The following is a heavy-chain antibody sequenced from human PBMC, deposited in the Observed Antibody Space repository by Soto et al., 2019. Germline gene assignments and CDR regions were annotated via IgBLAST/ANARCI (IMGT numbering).Heavy chain of an antibody. CDR3: AKDHYTVTGNYWYFEL. Sequence: QVQLVESGGGVVQPGRSLRLSCAASGFTFSSYGMHWVRQAPGEGLEWVAVISYDGSNKYYADSVKGRFTISRDNSKNTLYLQMNTLRAEDTDVYYCAKDHYTVTGNYWYFELWGRGTLVTVSS. D-gene: IGHD4-17*01. J-gene: IGHJ2*01. V-gene: IGHV3-30*18. CDR1: GFTFSSYG. CDR2: ISYDGSNK.